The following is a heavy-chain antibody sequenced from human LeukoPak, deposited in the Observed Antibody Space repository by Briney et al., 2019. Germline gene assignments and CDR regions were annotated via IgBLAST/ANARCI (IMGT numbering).Heavy chain of an antibody. V-gene: IGHV3-30*02. CDR1: GFTFSSYG. Sequence: GSLRLSCAASGFTFSSYGMHWVRQAPGKGLEWVAFIRYDGSNKYYADSVKGRFTISRDNSKNTLYLQMNSLRAEDTAVYYCAKDQSGYSSSPPLGYWGQGTLVTVSS. J-gene: IGHJ4*02. CDR2: IRYDGSNK. D-gene: IGHD6-13*01. CDR3: AKDQSGYSSSPPLGY.